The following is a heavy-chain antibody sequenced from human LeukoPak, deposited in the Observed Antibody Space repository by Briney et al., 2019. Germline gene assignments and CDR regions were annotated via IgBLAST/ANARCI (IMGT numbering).Heavy chain of an antibody. V-gene: IGHV3-30*18. CDR1: GFSFSIYG. CDR2: ISYDGSDK. CDR3: AKDGAYQLPGACYFDY. Sequence: GGSLRLSCAASGFSFSIYGMHRVRQAPGKGLEWVAVISYDGSDKYYEDSVKGRFTISRDNSKNTLYLQMNSLRAEDTAVYYCAKDGAYQLPGACYFDYWGQGTLVTVSS. J-gene: IGHJ4*02. D-gene: IGHD2-2*01.